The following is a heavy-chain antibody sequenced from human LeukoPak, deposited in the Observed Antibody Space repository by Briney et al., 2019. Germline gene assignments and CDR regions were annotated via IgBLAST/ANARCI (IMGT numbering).Heavy chain of an antibody. V-gene: IGHV4-34*01. CDR1: GGSFSGYY. Sequence: SETLSLTCAVYGGSFSGYYWSWIRQPPGKGLEWIGEINHSGSTNYNPSLKSRVTISVDTPKNQFSLKLSSVTAADTAVYYCARRYYDFWSGRNYYYYYMDVWGKGTTVTVSS. D-gene: IGHD3-3*01. J-gene: IGHJ6*03. CDR3: ARRYYDFWSGRNYYYYYMDV. CDR2: INHSGST.